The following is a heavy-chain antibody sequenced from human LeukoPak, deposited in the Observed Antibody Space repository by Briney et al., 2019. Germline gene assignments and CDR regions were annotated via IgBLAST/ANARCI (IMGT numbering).Heavy chain of an antibody. Sequence: GESLKISCKGSGYSFPSYWIAWVRQMPGKGLEWMGIIYPGDSDTRYSPSFQGQVTISADRSITTAYLQWSSLKASDTAMYFCARQTSGYYADWGQGTLVTVSS. D-gene: IGHD3-22*01. CDR2: IYPGDSDT. CDR1: GYSFPSYW. CDR3: ARQTSGYYAD. V-gene: IGHV5-51*01. J-gene: IGHJ4*02.